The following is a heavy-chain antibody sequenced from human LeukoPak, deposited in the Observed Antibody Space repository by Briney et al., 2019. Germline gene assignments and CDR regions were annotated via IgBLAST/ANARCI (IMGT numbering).Heavy chain of an antibody. CDR3: CRIPGGANMWDN. CDR1: GFTFSSYW. D-gene: IGHD4/OR15-4a*01. V-gene: IGHV3-7*01. CDR2: IKQDGSEK. J-gene: IGHJ4*02. Sequence: QAGGSLRLSCAASGFTFSSYWMSWVRQAPGKGPEWVANIKQDGSEKYYVDSVKGRFTISRDNAKNSLYLQMNSLRADDTAVYYCCRIPGGANMWDNWGQGTLVTVSS.